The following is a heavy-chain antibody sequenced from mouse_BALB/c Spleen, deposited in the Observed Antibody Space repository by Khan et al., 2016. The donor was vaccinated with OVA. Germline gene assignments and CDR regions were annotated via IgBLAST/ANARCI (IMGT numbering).Heavy chain of an antibody. CDR3: ARSVTITTVVATDFDY. Sequence: VQLKESGPGLVKPSQSLSLTCTVTGYSITSDYAWNWIRQFPGNKLEWMGYISYSGHTSYNPSLKSRIPITRDTSKNQFFLQLNSVTTEDTATYYCARSVTITTVVATDFDYWGQGTTLTVSS. CDR2: ISYSGHT. D-gene: IGHD1-1*01. V-gene: IGHV3-2*02. CDR1: GYSITSDYA. J-gene: IGHJ2*01.